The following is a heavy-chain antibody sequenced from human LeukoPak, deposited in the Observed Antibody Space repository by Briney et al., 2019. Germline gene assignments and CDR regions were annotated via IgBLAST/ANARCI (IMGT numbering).Heavy chain of an antibody. CDR3: ARDFRYSGSYHHWFDP. J-gene: IGHJ5*02. D-gene: IGHD1-26*01. CDR1: GFTFSSYE. CDR2: ISSSGTYI. V-gene: IGHV3-21*01. Sequence: PGGSLRLSCAASGFTFSSYEMNWVRQAPGKGLEWVSSISSSGTYIYYADSVKGRFTISRDNAKNSLSLQMNSLRAEDTAVYYCARDFRYSGSYHHWFDPWGQGTLVTVSS.